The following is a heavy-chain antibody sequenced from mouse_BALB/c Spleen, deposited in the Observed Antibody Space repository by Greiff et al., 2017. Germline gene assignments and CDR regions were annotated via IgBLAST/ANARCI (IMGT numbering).Heavy chain of an antibody. J-gene: IGHJ4*01. CDR2: ISDGGSYT. D-gene: IGHD2-14*01. V-gene: IGHV5-4*02. CDR1: GFTFSDYY. CDR3: ARDTPYRYDVDYYAMDY. Sequence: EVQLVESGGGLVKPGGSLKLSCAASGFTFSDYYMYWVRQTPEKRLEWVATISDGGSYTYYPDSVKGRFTISRDNAKNNLYLQMSSLKSEDTAMYYCARDTPYRYDVDYYAMDYWGQGTSVTVSS.